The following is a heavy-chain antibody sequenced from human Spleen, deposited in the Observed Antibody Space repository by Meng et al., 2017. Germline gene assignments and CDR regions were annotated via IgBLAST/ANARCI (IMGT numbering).Heavy chain of an antibody. CDR2: ISGSGGST. D-gene: IGHD3-10*01. Sequence: GESLKISCAASGFTFSSSAMSWVRQAPGKGLEWVSDISGSGGSTYYADSVKGRFTISRDNSKNTLYLQMNSLRAEDTAVYYCAKDSGSFDYWGQGPLVTVSS. V-gene: IGHV3-23*01. J-gene: IGHJ4*02. CDR1: GFTFSSSA. CDR3: AKDSGSFDY.